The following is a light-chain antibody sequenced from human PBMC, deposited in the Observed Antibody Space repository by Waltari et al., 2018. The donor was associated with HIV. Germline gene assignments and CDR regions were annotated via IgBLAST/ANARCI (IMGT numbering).Light chain of an antibody. J-gene: IGKJ2*03. CDR3: QQYNSYAYS. CDR2: KAS. Sequence: DIQMTQSPSTLSVSVGDRVTITCRASQSISSWLAWYQQKPGKAPNLLIYKASSLESGVPSRFSGSGSGTEFTLTISSLQPDDFATYYCQQYNSYAYSFGQGTKLEIK. CDR1: QSISSW. V-gene: IGKV1-5*03.